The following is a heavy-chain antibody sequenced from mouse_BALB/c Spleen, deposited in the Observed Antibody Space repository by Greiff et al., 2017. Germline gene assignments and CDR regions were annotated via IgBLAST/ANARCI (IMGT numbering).Heavy chain of an antibody. CDR3: ARYYRYDAGWFAY. CDR2: ISSGGGNT. CDR1: GFTFSSYT. Sequence: DVMLVESGGGSVKPGGSLKLSCAASGFTFSSYTMSWVRQTPEKRLEWVATISSGGGNTYYPDSVKGRFTISRDNAKNNLYLQMSSLRSEDTALYYCARYYRYDAGWFAYWGQGTLVTVSA. D-gene: IGHD2-14*01. V-gene: IGHV5-9*03. J-gene: IGHJ3*01.